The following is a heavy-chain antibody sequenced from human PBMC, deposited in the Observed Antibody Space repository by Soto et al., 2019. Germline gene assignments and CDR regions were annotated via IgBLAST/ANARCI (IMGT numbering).Heavy chain of an antibody. CDR2: INHSGST. CDR3: ARQYYDSSGYYPADYYFDG. J-gene: IGHJ4*02. V-gene: IGHV4-34*01. Sequence: QVQLQQWGAGLLKPSETLSLTCAVYGGSFSGYYWSWIRQPPGKGLEWIGVINHSGSTNYNPSLKSRYTKSVDTSKSEFSLKLSSVTASDMAVYYCARQYYDSSGYYPADYYFDGWGQETLVTVSS. CDR1: GGSFSGYY. D-gene: IGHD3-22*01.